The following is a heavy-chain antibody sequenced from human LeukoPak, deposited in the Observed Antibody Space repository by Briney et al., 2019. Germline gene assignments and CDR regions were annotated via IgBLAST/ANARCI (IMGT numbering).Heavy chain of an antibody. Sequence: SETLSLTCTVSGGSISSGSYYWSWIRQPAGKGLEWIGRIYTSGSTKYNPSLKSRVTISVDTSKNQFSLKLSSVTAADTAVYFCARGFRGDNLDYWGQGTLVTVSS. CDR3: ARGFRGDNLDY. J-gene: IGHJ4*02. CDR2: IYTSGST. CDR1: GGSISSGSYY. V-gene: IGHV4-61*02. D-gene: IGHD1-14*01.